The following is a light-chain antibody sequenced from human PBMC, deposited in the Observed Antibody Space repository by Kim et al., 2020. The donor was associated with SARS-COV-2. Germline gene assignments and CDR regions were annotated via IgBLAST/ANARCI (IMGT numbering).Light chain of an antibody. CDR1: SIGTKR. CDR2: YDS. CDR3: QVWDSTSGRV. J-gene: IGLJ3*02. V-gene: IGLV3-21*01. Sequence: VAPGKSARITCGGNSIGTKRVHWYQRKPGQAPVLVIYYDSERPSGIPERFSGSNSGNTAALTISRVEAGDEADYYCQVWDSTSGRVFGGGTQLTVL.